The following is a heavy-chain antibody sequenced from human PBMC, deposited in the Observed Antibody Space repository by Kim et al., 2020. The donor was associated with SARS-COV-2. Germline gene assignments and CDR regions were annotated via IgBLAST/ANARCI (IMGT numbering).Heavy chain of an antibody. CDR1: GFTFSDYY. V-gene: IGHV3-11*01. CDR3: AREYSSGYSYGYEDY. J-gene: IGHJ4*02. Sequence: GGSLRLSCAASGFTFSDYYMSWIRQAPGKGLEWVSYISSSGSTIYYADSVKGRFTISRDNAKNSLYLQMNSLRAEDTAVYYCAREYSSGYSYGYEDYWGQGTLVTVSS. CDR2: ISSSGSTI. D-gene: IGHD5-18*01.